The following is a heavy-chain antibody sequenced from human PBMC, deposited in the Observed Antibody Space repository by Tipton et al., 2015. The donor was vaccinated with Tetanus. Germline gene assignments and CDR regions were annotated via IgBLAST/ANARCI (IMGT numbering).Heavy chain of an antibody. CDR3: TRAILVGARVWFDP. CDR1: GFTFSGSA. CDR2: IRSKANSYAT. V-gene: IGHV3-73*01. J-gene: IGHJ5*02. Sequence: GSLRLSCAASGFTFSGSAMHWVRQASGKGLEWVGRIRSKANSYATAYAALVKGRFTISRDDSKNTAYLQMNSLKTEDTAVYYRTRAILVGARVWFDPWGQGTLVTVSS. D-gene: IGHD1-26*01.